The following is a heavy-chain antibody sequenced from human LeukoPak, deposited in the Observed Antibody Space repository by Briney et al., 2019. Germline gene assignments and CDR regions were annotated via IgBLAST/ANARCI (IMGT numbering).Heavy chain of an antibody. CDR2: IYSGGST. J-gene: IGHJ6*02. CDR1: GFTVSSNY. V-gene: IGHV3-66*01. Sequence: GGSLRLSCAASGFTVSSNYMSWVRQAPGKGLEWVSVIYSGGSTYYADSVKGRFTISRDNSKNTLYLQMNSLRAEDTGVYYCARGKGLGLRASYGMDVWGQGTTVTVSS. D-gene: IGHD3-10*01. CDR3: ARGKGLGLRASYGMDV.